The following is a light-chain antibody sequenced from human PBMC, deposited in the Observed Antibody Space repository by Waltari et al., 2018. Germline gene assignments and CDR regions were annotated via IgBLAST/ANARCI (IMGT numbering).Light chain of an antibody. V-gene: IGKV1-5*03. Sequence: DIQMTQSPSPLPASVGDRVTITCRASQSISTWLAWYQQKPGKAPKLLIYKASSLEGGVPSRFSGSGSGTEFTLTISSLQPDDFATYYCQQYSTYSRTFGQGTKLEIK. J-gene: IGKJ2*01. CDR1: QSISTW. CDR3: QQYSTYSRT. CDR2: KAS.